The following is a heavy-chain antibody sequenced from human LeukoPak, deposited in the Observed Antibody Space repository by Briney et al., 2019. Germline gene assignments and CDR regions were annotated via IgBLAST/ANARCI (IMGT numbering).Heavy chain of an antibody. V-gene: IGHV1-69*13. CDR1: GGTFSSYA. CDR2: IIPIFGTA. D-gene: IGHD3-10*01. J-gene: IGHJ5*02. Sequence: SVKVSCKASGGTFSSYAISWVRQAPGQGLEWMGGIIPIFGTANYAQKFQGRVTITADESTSTAYMELSSLRSEDTAVYYCAMGSGRPGKNWFDPWGQGTLVTVSS. CDR3: AMGSGRPGKNWFDP.